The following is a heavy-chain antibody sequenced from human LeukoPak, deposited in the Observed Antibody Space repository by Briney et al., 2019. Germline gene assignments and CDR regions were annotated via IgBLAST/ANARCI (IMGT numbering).Heavy chain of an antibody. CDR1: GSSISYWY. V-gene: IGHV4-59*01. CDR2: IYGSGRP. D-gene: IGHD6-19*01. J-gene: IGHJ4*02. CDR3: ARETSLVGYSGGLGFNY. Sequence: SETLSLTCTVSGSSISYWYWSWLRQPPGKGLEWIGNIYGSGRPNYNPSLTSRVTISVDTSKNQFSLKLASVTAADTAVYYCARETSLVGYSGGLGFNYWGQGILVTVSS.